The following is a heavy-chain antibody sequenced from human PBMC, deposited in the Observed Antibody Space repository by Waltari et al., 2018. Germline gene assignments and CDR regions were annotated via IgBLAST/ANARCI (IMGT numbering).Heavy chain of an antibody. V-gene: IGHV4-39*07. Sequence: QLQLQESGPGLVKPSETLSLTCTVSGGSISSSSYYWGWIRQPPGKGLEWIGSIYYSGSTYSNPSLKSRVTISVDTSKNQFSLKLSSVTAADTAVYYCARVDRVLWFRELLYNWFDPWGQGTLVTVSS. CDR2: IYYSGST. J-gene: IGHJ5*02. D-gene: IGHD3-10*01. CDR3: ARVDRVLWFRELLYNWFDP. CDR1: GGSISSSSYY.